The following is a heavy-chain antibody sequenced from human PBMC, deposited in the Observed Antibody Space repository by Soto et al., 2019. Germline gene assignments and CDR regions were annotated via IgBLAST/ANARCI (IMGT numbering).Heavy chain of an antibody. J-gene: IGHJ4*02. D-gene: IGHD5-18*01. CDR3: AGPGYSSQDY. CDR2: ISGSGDGT. CDR1: VFTFSSFA. V-gene: IGHV3-23*01. Sequence: PWGSLRLSCSASVFTFSSFALSWVRQAPGKALEWVSAISGSGDGTDYADSVKGRFTISRDNSKNTLYLQMNSLRAEDTAVYYCAGPGYSSQDYWGQGALVTVSS.